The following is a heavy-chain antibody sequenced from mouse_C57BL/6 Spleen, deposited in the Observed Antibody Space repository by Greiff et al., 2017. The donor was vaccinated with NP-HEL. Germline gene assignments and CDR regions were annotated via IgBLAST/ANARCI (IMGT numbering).Heavy chain of an antibody. J-gene: IGHJ4*01. CDR2: IDPSDSYT. Sequence: VQLQQPGAELVKPGASVKLSCKASGYTFTSYWMQWVKQRPGQGLEWIGEIDPSDSYTNYNQKFKGKATLTVDTSSSTAYMQLSSLTSEDSAVYYCARPCTGNAMDYWGQGTSVTVSS. CDR1: GYTFTSYW. D-gene: IGHD6-1*01. V-gene: IGHV1-50*01. CDR3: ARPCTGNAMDY.